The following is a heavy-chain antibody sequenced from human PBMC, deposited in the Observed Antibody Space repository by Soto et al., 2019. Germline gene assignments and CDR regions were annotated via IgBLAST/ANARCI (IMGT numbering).Heavy chain of an antibody. D-gene: IGHD3-22*01. CDR3: AREYYYDSSAGPYYYGMDV. J-gene: IGHJ6*02. CDR1: GFTFSSYA. Sequence: GGSLRLSCAASGFTFSSYAMHWVRQAPGKGLEWVAVISYDGSNKYYTDSVKGRFTISRDNSKNTLYLQMISLRDEDTDVYYCAREYYYDSSAGPYYYGMDVWGQGTTVTVSS. V-gene: IGHV3-30*04. CDR2: ISYDGSNK.